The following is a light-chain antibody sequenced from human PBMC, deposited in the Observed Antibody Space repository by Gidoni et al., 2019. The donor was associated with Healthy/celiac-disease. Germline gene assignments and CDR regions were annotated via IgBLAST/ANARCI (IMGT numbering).Light chain of an antibody. J-gene: IGLJ2*01. CDR3: AAWDDSLSGVV. CDR1: SSNIGSNY. Sequence: QSVLTQPPSTSGTPGTRVTISFSGSSSNIGSNYVYWYQQLPGTAPKLLIYRNNPRPSGVPDRFSGSKSGTSASLAISGLRSEDEADYYCAAWDDSLSGVVFGGGTKLTVL. V-gene: IGLV1-47*01. CDR2: RNN.